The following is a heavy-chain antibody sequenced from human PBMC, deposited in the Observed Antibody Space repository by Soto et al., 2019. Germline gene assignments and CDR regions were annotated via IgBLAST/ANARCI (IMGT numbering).Heavy chain of an antibody. Sequence: QVHLVQSGAEVKKPGASVKVSCKASGYSFTSFGISWVRQAPGQGLEWVGWISVHNGNTNSAQKLQGRVTLTTDTSTSTAYMELRSLRSDDTAVYYCARPNRNYDAFDIWGQGTMVTASS. J-gene: IGHJ3*02. D-gene: IGHD1-7*01. CDR1: GYSFTSFG. CDR2: ISVHNGNT. V-gene: IGHV1-18*04. CDR3: ARPNRNYDAFDI.